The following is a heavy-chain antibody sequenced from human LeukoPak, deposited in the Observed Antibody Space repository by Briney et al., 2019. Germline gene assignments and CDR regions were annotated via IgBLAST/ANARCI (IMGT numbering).Heavy chain of an antibody. CDR2: INPNSGGT. Sequence: ASVKVSCKASGYTFTSYDINWVRQATGQGLEWMGWINPNSGGTNYAQKFQGRVTMTRDTSISTAYMELSRLRPDDTALYYCARDGDTSSFYYYYYMDVWGRGTTVTVSS. D-gene: IGHD2-2*01. V-gene: IGHV1-2*02. J-gene: IGHJ6*03. CDR1: GYTFTSYD. CDR3: ARDGDTSSFYYYYYMDV.